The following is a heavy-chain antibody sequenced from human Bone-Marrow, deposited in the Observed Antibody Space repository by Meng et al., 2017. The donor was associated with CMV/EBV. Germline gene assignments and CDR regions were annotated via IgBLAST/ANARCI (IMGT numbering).Heavy chain of an antibody. CDR3: AKDFSGEVGYFQH. D-gene: IGHD3-10*01. J-gene: IGHJ1*01. CDR2: INTSGSTI. V-gene: IGHV3-48*03. CDR1: GFTFSSYE. Sequence: GESLKISCTASGFTFSSYEMNWVRRAPGKGLEWLSYINTSGSTIYYGESVKGRFTISRDNAKNSLYLQMNSLRVEDTAVYYCAKDFSGEVGYFQHWGQGTLVTVSS.